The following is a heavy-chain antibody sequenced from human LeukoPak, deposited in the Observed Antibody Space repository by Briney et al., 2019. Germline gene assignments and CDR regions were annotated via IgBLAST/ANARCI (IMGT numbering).Heavy chain of an antibody. D-gene: IGHD3-22*01. V-gene: IGHV1-18*01. Sequence: ASVKVSCKASGYTFTSYGISWVRQAPGQGLEWMGWISGYNGYTHYAHNLQGRVTMTTDTSTSTAYMELRSLRSDDTAVYYCARDESRYSSGYYPNWFDPWGQGTLVTVSS. CDR3: ARDESRYSSGYYPNWFDP. J-gene: IGHJ5*02. CDR2: ISGYNGYT. CDR1: GYTFTSYG.